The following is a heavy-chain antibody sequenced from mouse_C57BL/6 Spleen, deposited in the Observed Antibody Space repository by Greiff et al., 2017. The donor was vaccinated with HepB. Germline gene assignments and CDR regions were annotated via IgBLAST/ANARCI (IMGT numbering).Heavy chain of an antibody. CDR3: ARGRGIYYGNYYAMDY. CDR2: ILPGSGST. Sequence: VQLQQSGAELMKPGASVKLSCKATGYTFTGYWIEWVKQRPGHGLEWIGEILPGSGSTNYNEKFKAKATFTADTSSNTAYMQLSSLTTEDSAIYYCARGRGIYYGNYYAMDYWGQGTSVTVSS. V-gene: IGHV1-9*01. CDR1: GYTFTGYW. D-gene: IGHD2-1*01. J-gene: IGHJ4*01.